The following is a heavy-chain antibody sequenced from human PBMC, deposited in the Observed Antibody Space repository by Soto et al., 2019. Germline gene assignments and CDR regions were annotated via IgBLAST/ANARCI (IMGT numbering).Heavy chain of an antibody. CDR2: ISGNGGST. V-gene: IGHV3-23*01. Sequence: GSRRLSCAASGFTFNTYAMSWVRQAPGKGLEWVSSISGNGGSTYYADSVKGRFTISRDNSKNTLYLQMNSLRAEDTAVYYCAKGHKNFDYWGQGTLVTVSS. CDR3: AKGHKNFDY. J-gene: IGHJ4*02. CDR1: GFTFNTYA.